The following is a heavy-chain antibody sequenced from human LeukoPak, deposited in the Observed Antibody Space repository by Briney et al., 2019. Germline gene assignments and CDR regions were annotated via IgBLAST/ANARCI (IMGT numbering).Heavy chain of an antibody. J-gene: IGHJ6*03. CDR1: GYTFTDDY. CDR3: ARDGDPWAAQVYYYYYMDV. D-gene: IGHD6-6*01. V-gene: IGHV1-46*01. Sequence: GASVKVSCKPSGYTFTDDYLHWVRQAPGQGLEWMGIINPSGGSTSYAQKFQGRVTMTRDMSTSTVYMELSSLRSEDTAVYYCARDGDPWAAQVYYYYYMDVWGKGTTVTVSS. CDR2: INPSGGST.